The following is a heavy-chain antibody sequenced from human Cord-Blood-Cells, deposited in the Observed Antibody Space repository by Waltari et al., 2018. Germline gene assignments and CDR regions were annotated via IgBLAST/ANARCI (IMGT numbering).Heavy chain of an antibody. J-gene: IGHJ3*02. CDR1: GFTFSSYS. V-gene: IGHV3-48*02. Sequence: EVQLVESGGGLVQPGGSLRLSCAASGFTFSSYSMNRVRQAPGKGLEWVSYISSSSTIYYADSVKGRFTISRDNAKNSLYLQMNSLRDEDTAVYYCAREAAAGTDAFDIWGQGTMVTVSS. CDR2: ISSSSTI. D-gene: IGHD6-13*01. CDR3: AREAAAGTDAFDI.